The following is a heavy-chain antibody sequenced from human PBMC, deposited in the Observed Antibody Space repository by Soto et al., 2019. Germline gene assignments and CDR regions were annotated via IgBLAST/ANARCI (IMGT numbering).Heavy chain of an antibody. D-gene: IGHD1-26*01. CDR2: ISYDGSNK. CDR1: GLTFSSYG. J-gene: IGHJ4*02. V-gene: IGHV3-30*03. CDR3: ARSPYSVSYLAYFDY. Sequence: QVQLVESGGGVVQPGRALRLSCAASGLTFSSYGMPWVRQAPGKGLEWVAVISYDGSNKYYADSVKGRFTIYRDNSKNTLYLQMNSLRAEDTAVYYCARSPYSVSYLAYFDYWGQGTLVTVSS.